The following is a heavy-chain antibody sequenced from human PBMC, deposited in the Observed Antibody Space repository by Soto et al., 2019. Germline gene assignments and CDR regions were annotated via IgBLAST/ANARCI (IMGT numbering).Heavy chain of an antibody. CDR2: IFSNDEK. D-gene: IGHD6-13*01. Sequence: QVTVKESGPVLVKLTETLTLTCTVSGFSLSNAGLGVSWIRQPPGKALEWLAQIFSNDEKSYSTSLKSMLTISKDTSKSQVVLTMTNMDPVDTATYYCASTYSTSWYWFDPWGQGTLVTVSS. V-gene: IGHV2-26*04. CDR3: ASTYSTSWYWFDP. CDR1: GFSLSNAGLG. J-gene: IGHJ5*02.